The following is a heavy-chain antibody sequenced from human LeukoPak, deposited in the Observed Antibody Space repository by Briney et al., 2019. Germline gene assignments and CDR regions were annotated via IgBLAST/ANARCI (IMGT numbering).Heavy chain of an antibody. D-gene: IGHD1/OR15-1a*01. Sequence: ASVKVSCKVSGDTLSEVSIHWVRQAPRKGLEWMGGSNLEDSETVYAQKFEGRVTVTDDTSTDTAYMELSSLGSEDTAVYYCATGTPDEFRGLDVWGQGTTVTVS. V-gene: IGHV1-24*01. CDR2: SNLEDSET. J-gene: IGHJ6*02. CDR1: GDTLSEVS. CDR3: ATGTPDEFRGLDV.